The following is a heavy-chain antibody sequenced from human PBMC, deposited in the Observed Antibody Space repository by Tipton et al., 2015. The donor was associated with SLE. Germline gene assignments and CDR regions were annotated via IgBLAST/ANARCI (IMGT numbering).Heavy chain of an antibody. CDR3: AGGFYYGSGTFSDFEY. CDR1: GFLVSTKY. J-gene: IGHJ4*02. V-gene: IGHV3-66*02. D-gene: IGHD3-10*01. Sequence: SLRLSCAASGFLVSTKYMTWVRQAPGKGLEWVSDIYVDGVTNYADSVKGRFTVSRDNSKNTLDLQMSSLRAEDTAVYFCAGGFYYGSGTFSDFEYWGQGTLATVSS. CDR2: IYVDGVT.